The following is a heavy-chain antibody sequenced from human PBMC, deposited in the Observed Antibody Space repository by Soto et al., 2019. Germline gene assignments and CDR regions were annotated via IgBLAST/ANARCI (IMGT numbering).Heavy chain of an antibody. CDR3: ARVLCSGGSCYSGYFVD. V-gene: IGHV4-31*03. CDR2: IYYSGST. J-gene: IGHJ4*02. Sequence: SETLSLTCTVSGGSISSGGYYWSWIRQHPGKGLEWIGYIYYSGSTYYNPSLKSRVTISVDTSKNQFSLKLSSVTAADTAVYYCARVLCSGGSCYSGYFVDWGQGVLVTVSS. D-gene: IGHD2-15*01. CDR1: GGSISSGGYY.